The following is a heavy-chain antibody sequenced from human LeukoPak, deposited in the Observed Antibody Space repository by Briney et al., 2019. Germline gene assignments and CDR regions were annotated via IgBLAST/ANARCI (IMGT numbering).Heavy chain of an antibody. J-gene: IGHJ3*02. D-gene: IGHD3-16*01. CDR2: ISSSSSYI. V-gene: IGHV3-21*01. Sequence: PGGSLRLSCAASGFIFSSYSMNWVRQAPGKGLEWVSSISSSSSYIYYADSVKGRFTISRDNAKNSLYLQMNSLRAEDTAVYYCARVGGLAFDIWGQGTMVTVSS. CDR1: GFIFSSYS. CDR3: ARVGGLAFDI.